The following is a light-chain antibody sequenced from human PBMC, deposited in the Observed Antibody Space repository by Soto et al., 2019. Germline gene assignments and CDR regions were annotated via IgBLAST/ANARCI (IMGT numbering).Light chain of an antibody. CDR3: AAWDDSLNGYV. V-gene: IGLV1-44*01. Sequence: QLVLTQPPSASGTPGQKVTISCSGGSSNIGGYTVNWYQQLPGTAPRLLIYNNNQRPSGVPDRFSGFKSGTSASLAISGPQSEDEADYYCAAWDDSLNGYVFGTGTKLTVL. CDR2: NNN. J-gene: IGLJ1*01. CDR1: SSNIGGYT.